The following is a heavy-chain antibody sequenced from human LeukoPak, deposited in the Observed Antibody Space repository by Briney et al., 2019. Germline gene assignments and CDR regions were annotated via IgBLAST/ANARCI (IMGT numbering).Heavy chain of an antibody. CDR1: GGTFSSYA. D-gene: IGHD4-17*01. J-gene: IGHJ4*02. CDR2: IIPIFGTA. Sequence: SVKVSCKPSGGTFSSYAISWVRQAPGQGLEWMGGIIPIFGTANYAQKFQGRVTITTDESTSTAYMELSSLRSEDTAEYYCARDSGNYGDYVLDDYWGQGTLVTVSS. V-gene: IGHV1-69*05. CDR3: ARDSGNYGDYVLDDY.